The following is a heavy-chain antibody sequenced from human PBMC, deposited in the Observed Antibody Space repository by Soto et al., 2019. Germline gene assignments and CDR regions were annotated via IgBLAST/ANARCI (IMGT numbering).Heavy chain of an antibody. V-gene: IGHV3-53*01. D-gene: IGHD3-10*01. Sequence: EVQLVESGGGLIQPGGSLKLSCAASGFTVGNNYMSWVRQAPGKGLEWVSLIYSTGTTKYADSVKGRFTVSRDNAKNTLYLQMNGLRAEDTAVYYCAKDGRGSGGHYNGFGYWGQGTLVTVSS. CDR1: GFTVGNNY. J-gene: IGHJ4*02. CDR3: AKDGRGSGGHYNGFGY. CDR2: IYSTGTT.